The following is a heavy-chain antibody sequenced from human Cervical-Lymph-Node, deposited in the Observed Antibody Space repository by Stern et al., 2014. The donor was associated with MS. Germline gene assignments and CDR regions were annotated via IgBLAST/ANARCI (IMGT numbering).Heavy chain of an antibody. CDR2: ISGSGFST. CDR3: AKSSGLYYYYAMDV. Sequence: EVQLLESGGALVQPGGSLRLSCAASGFSLSSYAMSWVRQAPGKGLEWVSGISGSGFSTNYVDSVKGRFTISRDTSKSTVHLQMNSLRAEDTAVYYCAKSSGLYYYYAMDVWGQGTTVTVS. V-gene: IGHV3-23*01. J-gene: IGHJ6*02. D-gene: IGHD3-22*01. CDR1: GFSLSSYA.